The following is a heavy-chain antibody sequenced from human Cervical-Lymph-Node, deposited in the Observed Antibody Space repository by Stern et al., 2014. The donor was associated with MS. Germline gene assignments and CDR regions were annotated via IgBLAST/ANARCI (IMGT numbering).Heavy chain of an antibody. CDR2: INPETGGT. CDR3: AIDDYVQGRPI. CDR1: GYRFIAYY. D-gene: IGHD3-10*02. V-gene: IGHV1-2*02. Sequence: QVQLVQSGAEVKKPGASVTVSCKGSGYRFIAYYLHWVRQAPGQRPEWMGWINPETGGTNYAQKFQGRVTMTRVTSINTAYMMLTRLTSDDTALYYCAIDDYVQGRPIWGQGALVTVSS. J-gene: IGHJ4*02.